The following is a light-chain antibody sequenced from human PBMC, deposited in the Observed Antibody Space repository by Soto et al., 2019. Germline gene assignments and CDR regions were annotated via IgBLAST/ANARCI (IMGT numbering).Light chain of an antibody. CDR3: HKYDSSPLT. Sequence: EIVLTQSPGTLSLSPGERATLSCRASQSVSSSYLAWYQQKPGQAPRLLIYGASSRATGIPDRFSGSGSGTEFTLTISRLEPEDFAVYYCHKYDSSPLTFGGGTKVEIK. V-gene: IGKV3-20*01. CDR2: GAS. CDR1: QSVSSSY. J-gene: IGKJ4*01.